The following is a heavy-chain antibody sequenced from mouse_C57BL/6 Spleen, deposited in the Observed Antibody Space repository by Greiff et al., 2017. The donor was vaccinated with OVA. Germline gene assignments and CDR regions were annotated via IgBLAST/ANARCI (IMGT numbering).Heavy chain of an antibody. CDR1: GYTFTDYY. Sequence: EVQLQQSGPELVKPGASVKISCKASGYTFTDYYMNWVKQSHGKSLEWIGDINPNNGGTSYNQKFKGKATLTVDKSSNTAYMELRSLTSEDSAFYYCAVGSYGNYFLGPGFDYWGQGTTLTVSS. D-gene: IGHD2-1*01. V-gene: IGHV1-26*01. J-gene: IGHJ2*01. CDR3: AVGSYGNYFLGPGFDY. CDR2: INPNNGGT.